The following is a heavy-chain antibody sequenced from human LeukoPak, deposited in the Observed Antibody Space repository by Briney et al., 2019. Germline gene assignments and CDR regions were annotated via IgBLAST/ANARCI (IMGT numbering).Heavy chain of an antibody. CDR3: ARGARVYASESWFDP. CDR1: GGSFSGYY. D-gene: IGHD2-8*01. J-gene: IGHJ5*02. CDR2: INHSGRT. Sequence: SETLSLTCAVYGGSFSGYYWTWIRQPPGKGLEWIGEINHSGRTNYNPSLKSRVTISVDTSRNQFSLKLSSMTVADTAVYYCARGARVYASESWFDPWGQGTLVTVSS. V-gene: IGHV4-34*01.